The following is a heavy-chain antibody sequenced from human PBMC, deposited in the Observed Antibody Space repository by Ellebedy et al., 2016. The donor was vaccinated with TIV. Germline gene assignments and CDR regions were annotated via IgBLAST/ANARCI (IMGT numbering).Heavy chain of an antibody. V-gene: IGHV3-43*01. D-gene: IGHD3-10*01. Sequence: GGSLRLXXAASGFSFDDYTMHWVRQAPGKGLEWVSLISWNGVSTYYADSVKGRFTISRDNSKNSLYLQMNSLRTEDTALYYCAKDIYGSGVYGMDVWGQGTTVTVSS. J-gene: IGHJ6*02. CDR3: AKDIYGSGVYGMDV. CDR2: ISWNGVST. CDR1: GFSFDDYT.